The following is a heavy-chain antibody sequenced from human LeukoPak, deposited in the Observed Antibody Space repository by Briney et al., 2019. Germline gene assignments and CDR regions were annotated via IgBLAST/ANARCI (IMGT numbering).Heavy chain of an antibody. V-gene: IGHV3-74*01. Sequence: GGSLRLSCAASGFTFSSYWMHWVRQAPGKGLVWVSRISTDGSSTKYADFVEGRFTISRDNAKNTLYLQMNSLRAEDTAVYYCAKGYSNGYGAWGQGTLVTVSS. D-gene: IGHD6-19*01. CDR2: ISTDGSST. CDR1: GFTFSSYW. J-gene: IGHJ5*02. CDR3: AKGYSNGYGA.